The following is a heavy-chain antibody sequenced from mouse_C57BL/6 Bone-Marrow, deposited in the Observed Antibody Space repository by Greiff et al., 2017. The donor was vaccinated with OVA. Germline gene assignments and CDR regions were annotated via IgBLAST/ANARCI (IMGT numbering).Heavy chain of an antibody. Sequence: EVQLVESGAELVRPGASVKLSCTASGFNIKDDYMHWVKQRPEQGLEWIGWIDPENGDTEYASKFQGKATITADTSSNTAYLQLSSLTSEDTAVYYCTTHYDYDRYYAMDYWGQGTSVTVSS. D-gene: IGHD2-4*01. CDR3: TTHYDYDRYYAMDY. J-gene: IGHJ4*01. V-gene: IGHV14-4*01. CDR1: GFNIKDDY. CDR2: IDPENGDT.